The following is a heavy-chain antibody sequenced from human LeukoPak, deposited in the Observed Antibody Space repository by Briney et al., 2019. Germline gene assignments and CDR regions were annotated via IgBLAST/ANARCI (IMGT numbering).Heavy chain of an antibody. CDR1: GGSISSYY. CDR2: IYYSGST. D-gene: IGHD3-10*01. J-gene: IGHJ6*02. CDR3: ARDQGAYYGSGSHGVGMDV. V-gene: IGHV4-59*01. Sequence: SETLSLTCTVSGGSISSYYWSWIRQPPGKGLEWIGYIYYSGSTNYNPSLKSRVTISVDTSKNQFSLKLSSVTAADTAVYYCARDQGAYYGSGSHGVGMDVWGQGTTVTVSS.